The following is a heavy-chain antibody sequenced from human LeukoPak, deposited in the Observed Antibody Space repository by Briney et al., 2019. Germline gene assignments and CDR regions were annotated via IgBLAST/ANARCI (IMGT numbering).Heavy chain of an antibody. CDR3: ARVSGRLERQSDLDY. CDR2: ISGDSTYI. V-gene: IGHV3-21*01. Sequence: GGSLRLSCAASGFTFASYSMNWVRQAPGKGLEWVSSISGDSTYIYNAGSVKGRFTISRDNAQASLYLQMISLRADDTAVYYCARVSGRLERQSDLDYWGQGTLAIVSS. CDR1: GFTFASYS. J-gene: IGHJ4*02. D-gene: IGHD1-1*01.